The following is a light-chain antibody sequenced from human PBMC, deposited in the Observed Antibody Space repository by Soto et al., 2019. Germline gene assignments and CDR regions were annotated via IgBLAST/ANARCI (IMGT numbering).Light chain of an antibody. J-gene: IGKJ1*01. CDR1: QGISHC. CDR2: AAS. Sequence: DIQMTQSPSSLSASVGDRVTITCRASQGISHCLAWYQQKPGKVPKLLIYAASILQSGVPPRFSGSGSGTDFTLTISSLQPEDVATYYCQKYNTVPRTFGQGTKVEI. CDR3: QKYNTVPRT. V-gene: IGKV1-27*01.